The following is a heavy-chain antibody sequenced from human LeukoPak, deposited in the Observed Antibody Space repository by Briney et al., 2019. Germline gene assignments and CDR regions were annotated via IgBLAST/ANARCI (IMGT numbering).Heavy chain of an antibody. CDR1: GYSISSGYY. V-gene: IGHV4-38-2*02. CDR3: ARVNTWSDR. Sequence: PSETLSLTCTVSGYSISSGYYWGWIRQPPGKGLEWIGSIYYSGSTYYNPSLKSRVTISVDTSKNQFSLKLSSVTAADTAVYYCARVNTWSDRWSEAPLVTVHS. CDR2: IYYSGST. J-gene: IGHJ5*02.